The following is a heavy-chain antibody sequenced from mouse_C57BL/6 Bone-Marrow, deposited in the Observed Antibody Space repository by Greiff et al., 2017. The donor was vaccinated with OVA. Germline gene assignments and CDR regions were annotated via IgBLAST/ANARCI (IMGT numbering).Heavy chain of an antibody. CDR3: ARHPYGSSGAMDY. CDR2: ISSGGSYT. CDR1: GFTFSSYG. D-gene: IGHD1-1*01. Sequence: EVQRVESGGDLVKPGGSLKLSCAASGFTFSSYGMSWVRQTPDKRLEWVATISSGGSYTYYPDSVKGRFTISRDNAKNTLYLQMSSLKSEDTAMYYCARHPYGSSGAMDYWGQGTSVTVSS. V-gene: IGHV5-6*01. J-gene: IGHJ4*01.